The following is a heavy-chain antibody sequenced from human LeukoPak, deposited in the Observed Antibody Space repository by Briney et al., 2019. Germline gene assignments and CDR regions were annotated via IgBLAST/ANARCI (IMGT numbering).Heavy chain of an antibody. J-gene: IGHJ4*02. V-gene: IGHV4-39*01. CDR1: GGSISSSSYY. CDR3: ARLSRVPRRAYGGSIDY. Sequence: PSETLSLTCTVSGGSISSSSYYWGWIRQPPGKGLQWIVSIYYSGSTYYNPSLKSRVTISVDTSKNQFSLKLSSVTAADTAVYYCARLSRVPRRAYGGSIDYWGQGPLVTVSS. CDR2: IYYSGST. D-gene: IGHD4-23*01.